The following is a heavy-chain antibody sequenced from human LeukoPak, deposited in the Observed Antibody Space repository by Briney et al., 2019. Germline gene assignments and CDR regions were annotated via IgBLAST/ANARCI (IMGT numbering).Heavy chain of an antibody. CDR2: INHSGIT. CDR3: ARHRHYYGSGSYYSSHYYMDV. Sequence: SETLSPTCAVYGGSFSGYYWSWIRQPPGKGLEWIGEINHSGITNYNPSLKSRVTISVDTSKNQFSLKLSSVTAADTAVYYCARHRHYYGSGSYYSSHYYMDVWGKGTTVTISS. V-gene: IGHV4-34*01. D-gene: IGHD3-10*01. J-gene: IGHJ6*03. CDR1: GGSFSGYY.